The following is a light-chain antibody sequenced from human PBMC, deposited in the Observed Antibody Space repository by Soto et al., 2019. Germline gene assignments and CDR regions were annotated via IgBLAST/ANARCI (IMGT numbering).Light chain of an antibody. CDR3: QQYNTHYWT. J-gene: IGKJ1*01. V-gene: IGKV1-5*01. Sequence: IPMTQSPSTLSASVGDRVTITCRASQRIDSWLAWYQQKPGKAPQLLIYDASSLKSGVPSRFSGSGSGTDFTLTIINLQPEDFATYFCQQYNTHYWTFGQGTKVEIK. CDR1: QRIDSW. CDR2: DAS.